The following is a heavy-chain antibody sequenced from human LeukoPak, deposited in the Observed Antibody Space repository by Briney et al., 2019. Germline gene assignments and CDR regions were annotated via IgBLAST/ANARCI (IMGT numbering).Heavy chain of an antibody. CDR1: GYTFTSYD. V-gene: IGHV1-8*01. Sequence: ASVKVSCKASGYTFTSYDINWVRQATGQGLEWMGWMNPNSGNTGYAQKFQGRVTMTTDTSTSTAYMELRSLRSDDTAVYYCARATDRPDLWGQGTLVTVSS. CDR3: ARATDRPDL. J-gene: IGHJ5*02. CDR2: MNPNSGNT. D-gene: IGHD1-14*01.